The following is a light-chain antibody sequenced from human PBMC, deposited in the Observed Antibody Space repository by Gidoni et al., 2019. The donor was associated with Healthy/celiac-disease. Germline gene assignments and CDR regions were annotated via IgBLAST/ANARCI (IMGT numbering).Light chain of an antibody. CDR2: AAS. J-gene: IGKJ1*01. CDR3: QQLNSYPRT. CDR1: QGISSY. V-gene: IGKV1-9*01. Sequence: DIQWTQSPSFLSASVGDRVTITCRASQGISSYLAWYQQKPGKAPKLLIYAASPLQSGVPSRFSGSGSGTEFTLTISSLQPEDFATYYCQQLNSYPRTFGQGTKVEIK.